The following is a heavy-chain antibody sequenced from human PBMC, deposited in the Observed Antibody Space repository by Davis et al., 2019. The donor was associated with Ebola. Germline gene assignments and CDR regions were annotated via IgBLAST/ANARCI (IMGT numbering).Heavy chain of an antibody. D-gene: IGHD2-8*01. CDR2: GTSADT. Sequence: GESLKISCSASGFIFSTYVMSWVRQAPGKGLEWVSTYGTSADTYYADSVKGRFTISRDNAKNSLYLQMNSLRAEDTAVYYCAKDGVLMVYAIHFDYWGQGTLVTVSS. CDR1: GFIFSTYV. V-gene: IGHV3-23*01. J-gene: IGHJ4*02. CDR3: AKDGVLMVYAIHFDY.